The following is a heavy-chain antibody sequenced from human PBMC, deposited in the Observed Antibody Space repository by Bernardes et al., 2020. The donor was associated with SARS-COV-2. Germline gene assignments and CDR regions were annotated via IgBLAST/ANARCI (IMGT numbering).Heavy chain of an antibody. J-gene: IGHJ6*02. D-gene: IGHD1-1*01. CDR2: IYHSGNT. V-gene: IGHV4-38-2*01. Sequence: QPPGKGLEWIGSIYHSGNTYYNPSLKSRVTISVDTSKNQFSLKLSSVTAADTAVYYCASTFSYYYYGMDVWGQGNMVNVS. CDR3: ASTFSYYYYGMDV.